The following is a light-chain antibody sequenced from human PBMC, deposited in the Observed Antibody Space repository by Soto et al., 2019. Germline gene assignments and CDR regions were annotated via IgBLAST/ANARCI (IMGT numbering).Light chain of an antibody. CDR1: QTISSN. Sequence: EIVMTQSPATLSVSPGERATLSCRASQTISSNLAWYQQKPGQAPRLLIYGAYTRATGIPARFSGSGSGTEFTLTISSLQSEDFAVYYCQQYHNWPRTFGQGTKVDIK. CDR2: GAY. J-gene: IGKJ1*01. CDR3: QQYHNWPRT. V-gene: IGKV3D-15*01.